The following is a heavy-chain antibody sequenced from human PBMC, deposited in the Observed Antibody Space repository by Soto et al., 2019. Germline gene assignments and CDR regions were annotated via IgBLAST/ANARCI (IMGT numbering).Heavy chain of an antibody. D-gene: IGHD5-18*01. J-gene: IGHJ4*02. Sequence: PSETLSLTCTVSGGSISSCDYYWSWIRQPPGKGLEWIGYIYYSGSTYYNPSLKSRVTISVDTSKNQFSLKLSSVTAADTAVYYCARVYGYSYGYVYFDYWGQGTLVTVSS. CDR2: IYYSGST. CDR3: ARVYGYSYGYVYFDY. V-gene: IGHV4-30-4*01. CDR1: GGSISSCDYY.